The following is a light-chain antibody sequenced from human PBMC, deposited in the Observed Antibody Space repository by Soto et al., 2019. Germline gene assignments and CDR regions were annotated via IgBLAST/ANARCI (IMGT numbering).Light chain of an antibody. CDR2: DAS. CDR1: QDINKN. Sequence: IQMTQSPCSLSASVGDRVTITCQASQDINKNLIWYQQKPGKAPKLLIYDASDLETGVPSRFSGSGSGTDFTFTISSLQPEDIATYYCQQYDNLITFGQGTRLEIK. V-gene: IGKV1-33*01. CDR3: QQYDNLIT. J-gene: IGKJ5*01.